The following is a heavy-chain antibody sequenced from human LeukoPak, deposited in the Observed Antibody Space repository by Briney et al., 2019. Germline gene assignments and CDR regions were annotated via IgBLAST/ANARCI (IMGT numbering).Heavy chain of an antibody. J-gene: IGHJ4*02. D-gene: IGHD1-26*01. V-gene: IGHV3-33*01. CDR3: ATDRNSGKYYDY. Sequence: PGRSLRLSGVVSGLRFRNYGMHWVRQAPGKGLEWVAVIYYDGSNQYYADSVKGRFTVSRDNAKNTLYLQMDSLRAEDTAAYYCATDRNSGKYYDYWGQGTLVTVSS. CDR2: IYYDGSNQ. CDR1: GLRFRNYG.